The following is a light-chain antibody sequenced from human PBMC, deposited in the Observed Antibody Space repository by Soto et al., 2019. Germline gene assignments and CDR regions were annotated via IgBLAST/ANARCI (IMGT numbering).Light chain of an antibody. CDR2: DAS. V-gene: IGKV3-11*01. CDR1: QSVSSY. CDR3: QQRSNWIT. J-gene: IGKJ4*01. Sequence: EIVLTQSPATLSLSPGERATLSCRASQSVSSYLAWYQQKPCQAPRLLIYDASNRATGIPARFSGSGSGTDFTLTISSLEPEDFAVYYCQQRSNWITFGGGTKVQIK.